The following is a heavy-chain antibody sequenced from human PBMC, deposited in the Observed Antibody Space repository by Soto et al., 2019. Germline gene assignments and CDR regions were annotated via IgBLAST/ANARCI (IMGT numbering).Heavy chain of an antibody. CDR1: GYTFTSYD. J-gene: IGHJ5*02. D-gene: IGHD6-6*01. Sequence: ASVKVSCKASGYTFTSYDINWVRQATGQGLEWMGWMNPNSGNTGYAQKFQGRVTMTRNTSISTAYMELSSLRSEDTAVYYCARGPSRLRARLRVSWFDPWGXGTLVTVSS. CDR3: ARGPSRLRARLRVSWFDP. V-gene: IGHV1-8*01. CDR2: MNPNSGNT.